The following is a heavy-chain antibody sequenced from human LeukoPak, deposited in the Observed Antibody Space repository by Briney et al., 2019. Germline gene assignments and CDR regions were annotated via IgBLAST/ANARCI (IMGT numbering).Heavy chain of an antibody. CDR3: AREGPDY. V-gene: IGHV3-48*01. J-gene: IGHJ4*02. Sequence: GGSLRLSCAASGFTFSIYTMNWVRQAPGKGPEWVSYITGDSSTIYYADSVEGRFTISRDNAKSSLFLQMNSLRAEDTAVYYCAREGPDYWGQGTLVTVSS. CDR1: GFTFSIYT. CDR2: ITGDSSTI.